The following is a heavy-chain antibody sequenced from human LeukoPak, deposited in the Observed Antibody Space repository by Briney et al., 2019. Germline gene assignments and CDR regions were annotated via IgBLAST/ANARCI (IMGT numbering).Heavy chain of an antibody. D-gene: IGHD3-10*01. CDR3: ARPILMWFGESRGGAFDF. Sequence: GGSLRLSCAASGFTFRSYWMTWVRQAPGKGLESVANIKEDGSEKYYVDSVKGRFTISRDNAKNSLYLQMDSLRAEDTAVYYCARPILMWFGESRGGAFDFWGQGIMVAVSS. CDR1: GFTFRSYW. CDR2: IKEDGSEK. J-gene: IGHJ3*01. V-gene: IGHV3-7*01.